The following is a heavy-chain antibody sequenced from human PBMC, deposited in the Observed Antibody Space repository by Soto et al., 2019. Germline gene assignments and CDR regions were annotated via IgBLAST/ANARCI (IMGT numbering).Heavy chain of an antibody. CDR3: ARGGAFYSRQSDY. CDR1: GFTFDDYG. V-gene: IGHV3-20*04. CDR2: IDWNGGST. J-gene: IGHJ4*02. Sequence: EAQLVESGGGVERPGGSLRLSCAASGFTFDDYGMSWVRQATGRGLEWVSGIDWNGGSTGYADSVQGRFTISRDNAKNALYLQMNSLRAEDTALYYCARGGAFYSRQSDYWGQGILVTVSS. D-gene: IGHD6-13*01.